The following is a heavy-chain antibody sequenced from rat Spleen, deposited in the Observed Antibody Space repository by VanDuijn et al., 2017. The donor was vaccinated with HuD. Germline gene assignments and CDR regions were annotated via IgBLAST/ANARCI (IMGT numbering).Heavy chain of an antibody. CDR3: ARARYSGGRLDY. D-gene: IGHD1-1*01. CDR1: GYSITSTYR. Sequence: EVQLQESGPGLVKPSQSLSLTCSVTGYSITSTYRWNWIRKFPRSKLEWMGYINSAGSTNYNPSLRSRISITRDTSRNQFFLHLNSVTTEDTATYYCARARYSGGRLDYWGQGVMVTVSS. J-gene: IGHJ2*01. V-gene: IGHV3-3*01. CDR2: INSAGST.